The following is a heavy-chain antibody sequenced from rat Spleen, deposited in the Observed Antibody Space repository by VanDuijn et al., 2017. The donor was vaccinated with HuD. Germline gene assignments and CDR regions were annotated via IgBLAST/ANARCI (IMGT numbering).Heavy chain of an antibody. CDR2: ISTGGDNT. CDR3: ARETGYNSYFDY. CDR1: GFTFSNYY. D-gene: IGHD1-4*01. Sequence: EVQLVESDGGLVQPGRSLKLSCAASGFTFSNYYMAWVRQAPTKGLEWVAYISTGGDNTYYRDSVKGRFPISRDNAKNTLYLQMDSLRSEDTATYYCARETGYNSYFDYWGQGVLVTVSS. V-gene: IGHV5S23*01. J-gene: IGHJ2*01.